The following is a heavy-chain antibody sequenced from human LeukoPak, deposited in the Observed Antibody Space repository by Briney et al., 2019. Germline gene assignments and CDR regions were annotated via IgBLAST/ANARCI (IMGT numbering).Heavy chain of an antibody. CDR3: ARGNPLSIVGYDRHFDY. Sequence: SVKVSCKASGGTFSSYTISWVRQAPGQGLEWMGRIIPILGIANYAQKFQGRVTITADKSTSTACMELSSLRSEDTAVYYCARGNPLSIVGYDRHFDYWGQGTLVTVSS. CDR1: GGTFSSYT. CDR2: IIPILGIA. D-gene: IGHD1-26*01. V-gene: IGHV1-69*02. J-gene: IGHJ4*02.